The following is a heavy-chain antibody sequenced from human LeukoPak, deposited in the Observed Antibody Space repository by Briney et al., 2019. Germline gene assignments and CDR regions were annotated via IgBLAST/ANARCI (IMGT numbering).Heavy chain of an antibody. V-gene: IGHV1-18*01. CDR3: ARGPYYDYVWGSYRDAFDI. CDR1: GYTFTSYG. CDR2: ISAYNGNT. J-gene: IGHJ3*02. D-gene: IGHD3-16*01. Sequence: ASVKVSCKASGYTFTSYGISWVRQAPGQGLEWMGWISAYNGNTNYAQKLQGRVTMTTDTSTSTAYMELRSLRSDDTAVYYCARGPYYDYVWGSYRDAFDIWGQGTMVTVSS.